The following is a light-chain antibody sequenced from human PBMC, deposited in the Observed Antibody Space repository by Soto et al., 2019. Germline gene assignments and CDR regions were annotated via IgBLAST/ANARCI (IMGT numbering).Light chain of an antibody. CDR2: EVS. CDR1: SSDVGGYNY. J-gene: IGLJ2*01. Sequence: QSVLTQPPSASGSPGQSVTISCTGTSSDVGGYNYVSWYQQHPGKAPKLMIYEVSNRPSGVPDRFSGSKSGNTASLTVSGLQAEDEADYYCSSYAGSNNLVFGGGNKLTVL. CDR3: SSYAGSNNLV. V-gene: IGLV2-8*01.